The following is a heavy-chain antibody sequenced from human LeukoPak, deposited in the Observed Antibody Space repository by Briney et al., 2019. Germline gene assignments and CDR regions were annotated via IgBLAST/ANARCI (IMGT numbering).Heavy chain of an antibody. J-gene: IGHJ4*02. D-gene: IGHD3-3*01. V-gene: IGHV4-61*08. CDR2: IYYSGGT. CDR3: ARSPPLWSGYYYYFDS. CDR1: GGSISSLGYS. Sequence: SETLSLTCTVSGGSISSLGYSWSWIRQSPGKGLEWIGYIYYSGGTSYNPSLKSRVTISVDTSKNQFSLKLSSVTAADTAVYYCARSPPLWSGYYYYFDSWGQGTLVTVSS.